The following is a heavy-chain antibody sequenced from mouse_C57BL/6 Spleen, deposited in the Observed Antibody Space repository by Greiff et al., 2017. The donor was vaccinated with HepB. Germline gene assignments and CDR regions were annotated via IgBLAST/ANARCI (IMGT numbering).Heavy chain of an antibody. J-gene: IGHJ2*01. CDR3: ARTTTGDYFDY. D-gene: IGHD1-1*01. CDR1: GFNFKNTY. V-gene: IGHV14-3*01. Sequence: VQLQQSVAELVRPGASVKLSCTASGFNFKNTYMHWVKQRPEQGLEWIGRIDPANGNTKYAPKFQGKATITADTSSNTAYLQLSSLTSEDTAIYYCARTTTGDYFDYWGQGTTLTVSS. CDR2: IDPANGNT.